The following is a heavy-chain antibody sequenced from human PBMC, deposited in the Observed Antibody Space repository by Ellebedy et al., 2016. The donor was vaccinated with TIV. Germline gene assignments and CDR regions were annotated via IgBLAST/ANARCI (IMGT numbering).Heavy chain of an antibody. CDR2: IKQDGSEN. CDR3: ARGHGGGARTLDY. V-gene: IGHV3-7*03. D-gene: IGHD3-10*01. J-gene: IGHJ4*02. Sequence: GESLKISCTASGFTFTNYWMNSLRQIPGKGLEWVANIKQDGSENFYVDSVRGRFTISRDNADNSLSLQMNSLRVEDTAVYYWARGHGGGARTLDYWGQGALVTVSS. CDR1: GFTFTNYW.